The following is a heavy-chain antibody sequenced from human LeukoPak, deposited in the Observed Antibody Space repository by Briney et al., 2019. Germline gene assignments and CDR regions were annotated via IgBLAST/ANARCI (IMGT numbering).Heavy chain of an antibody. CDR2: INPNSGGT. D-gene: IGHD5-18*01. Sequence: ASVKVSCKASGYTFSAYYIHWVRQAPGQGLEWVGWINPNSGGTNYAKTFQGRVTMTRDTSISTAYMELSSLRSDDTAVYYCARGRHLDTATFDENNWGQGTLVTVSS. CDR1: GYTFSAYY. V-gene: IGHV1-2*02. CDR3: ARGRHLDTATFDENN. J-gene: IGHJ4*02.